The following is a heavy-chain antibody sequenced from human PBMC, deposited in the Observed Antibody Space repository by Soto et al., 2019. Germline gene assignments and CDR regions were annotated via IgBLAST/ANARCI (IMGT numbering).Heavy chain of an antibody. Sequence: GGSLRLSCAASGFTFSSYAMSWVRQAPGKGLEWVSAISGSGGSTYYADSVKGRFTISIDNSKNTLYLQMNSLRAEDTAVYYCAKDQNLTGDAAGAFDIWGQETMVTVSS. CDR1: GFTFSSYA. D-gene: IGHD7-27*01. V-gene: IGHV3-23*01. CDR2: ISGSGGST. CDR3: AKDQNLTGDAAGAFDI. J-gene: IGHJ3*02.